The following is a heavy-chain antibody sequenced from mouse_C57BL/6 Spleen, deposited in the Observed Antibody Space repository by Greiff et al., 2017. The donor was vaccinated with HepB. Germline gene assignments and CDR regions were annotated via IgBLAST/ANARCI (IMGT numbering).Heavy chain of an antibody. V-gene: IGHV1-22*01. CDR1: GYTFTDYN. Sequence: EVQLQQSGPELVKPGASVKMSCKASGYTFTDYNMHWVKQSHGKSLEWIGYINPNNGGTSYNQKFKGKATLTVNKSSSTAYMELRSLTSEDSAVYYCAVSIYYGYDEWFAYWGQGTLVTVSA. CDR3: AVSIYYGYDEWFAY. CDR2: INPNNGGT. J-gene: IGHJ3*01. D-gene: IGHD2-2*01.